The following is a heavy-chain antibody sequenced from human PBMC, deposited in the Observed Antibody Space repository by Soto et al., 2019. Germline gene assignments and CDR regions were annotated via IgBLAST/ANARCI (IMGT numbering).Heavy chain of an antibody. Sequence: SETLSLTCTVSGGSISSSSYYWGWIRQPPGKGLEWIGSIYYSGSTYYNPSLKSRVTISVDTSKNQFSLKLSSVTAADTAVYYCARAYTEAYYYYYMDVWGKGTTVTVSS. CDR2: IYYSGST. CDR3: ARAYTEAYYYYYMDV. D-gene: IGHD2-2*02. V-gene: IGHV4-39*01. J-gene: IGHJ6*03. CDR1: GGSISSSSYY.